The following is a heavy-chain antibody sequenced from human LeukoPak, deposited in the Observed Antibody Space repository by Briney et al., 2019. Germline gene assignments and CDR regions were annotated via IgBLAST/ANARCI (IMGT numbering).Heavy chain of an antibody. D-gene: IGHD4-11*01. CDR1: GDSVSSNSAA. CDR2: TYYRSKLSN. J-gene: IGHJ6*02. CDR3: ARKNSNYGSGVMDV. Sequence: SQTLSLTCAISGDSVSSNSAAWNWIRQSPSRVLEWLGRTYYRSKLSNDYAVSVKSRITINPDTSKNQFSLQLNSVTPEDTAVYYCARKNSNYGSGVMDVWGQGTTVTVSS. V-gene: IGHV6-1*01.